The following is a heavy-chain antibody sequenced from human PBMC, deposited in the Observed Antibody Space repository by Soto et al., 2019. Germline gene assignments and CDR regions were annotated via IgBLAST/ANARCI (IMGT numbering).Heavy chain of an antibody. J-gene: IGHJ4*02. CDR1: GFDFNSYS. V-gene: IGHV3-48*01. Sequence: VQLVESGGGLVQPGGSLRLSCVASGFDFNSYSMNWVRQAPGKGLEWISYINSGSTSVFYADSVKGRFTISRDNAKNSLYLQMNSLRAEDTAVYYCTSSVSPDAYWGQGTLVTVSS. D-gene: IGHD2-8*01. CDR3: TSSVSPDAY. CDR2: INSGSTSV.